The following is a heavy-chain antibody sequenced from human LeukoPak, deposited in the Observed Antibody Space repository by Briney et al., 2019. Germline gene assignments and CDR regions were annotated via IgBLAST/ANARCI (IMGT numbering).Heavy chain of an antibody. CDR2: IYYSGST. V-gene: IGHV4-39*07. CDR1: GGSISSSSYY. D-gene: IGHD5-18*01. CDR3: ARVVHGYSYGRQAPFDY. Sequence: TSETLSLTCTVSGGSISSSSYYWGWIRQPPGKGLEWIGSIYYSGSTYYNPSLKSRVTISVDTSKNQFSLKLSSVTAADTAVYYCARVVHGYSYGRQAPFDYWGQGTLVTVSS. J-gene: IGHJ4*02.